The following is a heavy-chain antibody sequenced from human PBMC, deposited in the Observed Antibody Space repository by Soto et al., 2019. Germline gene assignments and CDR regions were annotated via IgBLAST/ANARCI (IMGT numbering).Heavy chain of an antibody. CDR2: ISHIGSV. D-gene: IGHD6-19*01. CDR3: VRSFGWYAIDY. Sequence: QVLLQESGPGLVQPSGTLSLSCAVSGVSISSNYYWGCVRQSPGKGLEWLGDISHIGSVNYSPSLMSRVTISMDRTEHPFSLKLNSVTAADTAVYYWVRSFGWYAIDYWGQGTLVIVSS. J-gene: IGHJ4*02. V-gene: IGHV4-4*02. CDR1: GVSISSNYY.